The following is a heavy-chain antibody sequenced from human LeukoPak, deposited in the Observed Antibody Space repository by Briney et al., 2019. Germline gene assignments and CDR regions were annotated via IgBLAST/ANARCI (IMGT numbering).Heavy chain of an antibody. V-gene: IGHV1-46*01. CDR3: ARDSSSWYAFDY. CDR2: IYPSGGST. J-gene: IGHJ4*02. D-gene: IGHD6-13*01. CDR1: GYTFITYY. Sequence: ASVKVSCKASGYTFITYYIHWVRQAPGQGLEWMGIIYPSGGSTSYPQKFQGRVTMTRDTSTSTVYMELSSLRSEDTAVYYCARDSSSWYAFDYWGQGTLVTVSS.